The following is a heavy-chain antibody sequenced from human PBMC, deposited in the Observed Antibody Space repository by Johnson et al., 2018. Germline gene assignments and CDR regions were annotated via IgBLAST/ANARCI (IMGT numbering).Heavy chain of an antibody. Sequence: QVQLQESGGGVVQPGKSLRLSCAASGFTFSIYGMHWVRQAPGKGLEWVATIWYDDNNHYIDSVKGRFTISRDNSKNTLYLQMNSPGAEDTAVYYCARDDGRGAEYLQHWGQGTQVTVSA. J-gene: IGHJ1*01. CDR1: GFTFSIYG. D-gene: IGHD2-15*01. CDR2: IWYDDNN. CDR3: ARDDGRGAEYLQH. V-gene: IGHV3-33*01.